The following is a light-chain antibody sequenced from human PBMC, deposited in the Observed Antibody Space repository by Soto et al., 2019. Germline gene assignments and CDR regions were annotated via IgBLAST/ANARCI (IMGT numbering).Light chain of an antibody. CDR1: QSVSSD. V-gene: IGKV3-11*01. J-gene: IGKJ4*01. CDR3: QQRSNWPLT. CDR2: CAS. Sequence: EIVMTQSPATLSVSPGDSAPLSCRATQSVSSDLAGYQQKPGQAPRFLLYCASNRANGIPARFSGSGSGTDFTLTISSIEPEDFAVYYCQQRSNWPLTFGGGTKVDIK.